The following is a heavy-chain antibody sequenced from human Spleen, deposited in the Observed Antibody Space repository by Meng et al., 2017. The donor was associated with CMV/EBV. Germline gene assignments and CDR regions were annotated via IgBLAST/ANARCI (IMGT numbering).Heavy chain of an antibody. J-gene: IGHJ5*02. CDR3: ARDQSPNDCSGYNNWFDP. V-gene: IGHV1-2*02. CDR2: INANRGGT. CDR1: YTFIHYY. D-gene: IGHD3-22*01. Sequence: YTFIHYYMHCVRQAPGEGLEWMRWINANRGGTYSAQKFQGRVTMTRDTSTSTAYMELSRLRSDDTAVYYCARDQSPNDCSGYNNWFDPWGQGTLVTVSS.